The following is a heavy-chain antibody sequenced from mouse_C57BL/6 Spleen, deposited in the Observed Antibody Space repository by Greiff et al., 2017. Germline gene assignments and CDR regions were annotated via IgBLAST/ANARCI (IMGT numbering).Heavy chain of an antibody. V-gene: IGHV1-52*01. D-gene: IGHD1-1*01. J-gene: IGHJ1*03. Sequence: QVQLQQPGAELVRPGSSVKLSCKASGYTFTSYWMHWVKQRPIQGLEWIGNIDPSDSETHYNQKFKDKATLTVDKSSSTAYMQLSSLTSEDSSVYYCARGFITTVVDKYFDVWGTGTTVTVSS. CDR1: GYTFTSYW. CDR2: IDPSDSET. CDR3: ARGFITTVVDKYFDV.